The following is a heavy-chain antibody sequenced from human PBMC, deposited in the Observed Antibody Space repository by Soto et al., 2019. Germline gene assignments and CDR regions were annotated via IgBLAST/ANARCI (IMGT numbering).Heavy chain of an antibody. V-gene: IGHV4-59*01. CDR1: GGSINTYY. CDR3: VRELGLTARTDDKYYYYALDV. CDR2: LYYGGT. Sequence: PSETLSLTCTVTGGSINTYYWSWIRQSAGKGLEWIGFLYYGGTNYNPSLKSRLTIALDTSKNQISLNLSSVTAADTAVYYCVRELGLTARTDDKYYYYALDVWGQGTTVTVSS. J-gene: IGHJ6*02. D-gene: IGHD3-9*01.